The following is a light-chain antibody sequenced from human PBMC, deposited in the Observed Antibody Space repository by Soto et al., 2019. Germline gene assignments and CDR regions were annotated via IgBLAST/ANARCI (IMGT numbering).Light chain of an antibody. CDR1: SSDVGGYNY. Sequence: QSVLTQPPSASGSPGQSVTISCTGTSSDVGGYNYVSWYQHHPGKAPKLIINEVSKRPSGVPDRFSGSKSGDTASLTVYGLQAEDEADYYCTSYSTTGALVFRTGTKGTVL. V-gene: IGLV2-8*01. CDR3: TSYSTTGALV. CDR2: EVS. J-gene: IGLJ1*01.